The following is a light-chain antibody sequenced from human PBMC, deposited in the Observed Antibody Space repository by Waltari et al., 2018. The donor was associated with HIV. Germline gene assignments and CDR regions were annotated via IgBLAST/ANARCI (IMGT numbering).Light chain of an antibody. CDR3: QQYNSYAIT. J-gene: IGKJ5*01. Sequence: DIQMTQSPHTLSASVGDRVTITCRASPSSTSRLAWYQQKAGPPRKLLRYKASSLESGVPSRFSGSGSGTEFTLTISSLQPDDFATYYCQQYNSYAITFGQGTRLEI. CDR2: KAS. V-gene: IGKV1-5*03. CDR1: PSSTSR.